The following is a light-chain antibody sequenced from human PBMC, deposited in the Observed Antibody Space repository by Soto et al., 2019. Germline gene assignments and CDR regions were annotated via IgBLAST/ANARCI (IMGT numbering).Light chain of an antibody. V-gene: IGLV2-14*03. CDR3: SSYTRSRTLV. CDR1: ASDVGAYNY. CDR2: DVS. J-gene: IGLJ2*01. Sequence: QSALTQPASVSGSPGQSISISCTGTASDVGAYNYVSWYQPHPGKAPKLMIYDVSNRPSGVSNRFSGSKSGNTASLTISGLQAEDEADYYCSSYTRSRTLVFGGGTKLTVL.